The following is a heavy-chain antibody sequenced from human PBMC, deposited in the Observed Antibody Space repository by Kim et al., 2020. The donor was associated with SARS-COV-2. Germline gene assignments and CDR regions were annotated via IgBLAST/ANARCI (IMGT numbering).Heavy chain of an antibody. V-gene: IGHV4-31*02. J-gene: IGHJ4*02. Sequence: TPPLKARVTMSLDTSKNQFSLKLSSVPAADTAVYYCARDLLAVPAAMYYWGQGTLVTVSS. CDR3: ARDLLAVPAAMYY. D-gene: IGHD2-2*01.